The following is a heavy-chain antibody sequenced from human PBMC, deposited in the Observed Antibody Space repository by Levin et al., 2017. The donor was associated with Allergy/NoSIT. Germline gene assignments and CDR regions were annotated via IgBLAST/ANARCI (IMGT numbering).Heavy chain of an antibody. CDR1: GFTFNNYW. V-gene: IGHV3-7*01. CDR2: IKQDGSEK. Sequence: GESLKISCAASGFTFNNYWMSWVRQTPGKGLGWVAYIKQDGSEKYYVDSVKGRFTISSDNAKNSLYLQMNSLRAEDTAVYYCGRARFDPWGQGTLVTVSS. J-gene: IGHJ5*02. CDR3: GRARFDP.